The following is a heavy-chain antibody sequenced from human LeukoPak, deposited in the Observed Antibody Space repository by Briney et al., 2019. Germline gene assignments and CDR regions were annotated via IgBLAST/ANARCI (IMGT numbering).Heavy chain of an antibody. CDR1: GYTFTSYY. D-gene: IGHD3-22*01. CDR2: VNPNSGNT. CDR3: ARRSDDYDSSAYYH. Sequence: GASVKVSCKASGYTFTSYYMHWVRQATGQGLEWMGWVNPNSGNTGYAQKFQGRVTMTMDPSISTAYMELSSLRSEDTAVYYCARRSDDYDSSAYYHWGQGTLVTVSS. V-gene: IGHV1-8*02. J-gene: IGHJ4*02.